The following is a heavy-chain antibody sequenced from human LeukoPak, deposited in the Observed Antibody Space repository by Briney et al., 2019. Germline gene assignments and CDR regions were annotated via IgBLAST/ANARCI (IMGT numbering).Heavy chain of an antibody. D-gene: IGHD3-10*01. CDR3: ARHPLDVLLWFGELTSYFDY. CDR1: GGSISSSSYY. CDR2: IYYSGST. Sequence: SETLSLTCTVSGGSISSSSYYWGWIRQPPGKGLEWIGSIYYSGSTYYNPSLKSRVTISVDTSKNQFSLKLSSVTAADTAVYYCARHPLDVLLWFGELTSYFDYWGQGTLVTVSS. J-gene: IGHJ4*02. V-gene: IGHV4-39*01.